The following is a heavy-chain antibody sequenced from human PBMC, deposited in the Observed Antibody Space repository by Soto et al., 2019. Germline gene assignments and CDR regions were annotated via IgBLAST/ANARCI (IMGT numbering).Heavy chain of an antibody. J-gene: IGHJ5*02. CDR1: VDSFTTDW. D-gene: IGHD3-10*01. Sequence: PGESLKISCKTSVDSFTTDWIGWVRQMPGKGLEWMGVIYPGDSRTRYSPPFQGQVTISADKSISTAYLQWRSLKASDTALYYCATRRLLSPESSPWGPGTLVTVSS. CDR3: ATRRLLSPESSP. CDR2: IYPGDSRT. V-gene: IGHV5-51*01.